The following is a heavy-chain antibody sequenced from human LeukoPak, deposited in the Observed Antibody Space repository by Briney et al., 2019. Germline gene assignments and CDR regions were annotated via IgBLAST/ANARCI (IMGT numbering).Heavy chain of an antibody. Sequence: ASVKVSCKASGYTFTSYGISWVRQAPGQGLEWMGWISAYNGNTNYAQKLQGRVTMTTDTSTSTAYMELRSLRSDDTAVYYCARDNRYYDYVWGSYLYFDSWGQGTLVTVSS. V-gene: IGHV1-18*01. J-gene: IGHJ4*02. D-gene: IGHD3-16*02. CDR2: ISAYNGNT. CDR3: ARDNRYYDYVWGSYLYFDS. CDR1: GYTFTSYG.